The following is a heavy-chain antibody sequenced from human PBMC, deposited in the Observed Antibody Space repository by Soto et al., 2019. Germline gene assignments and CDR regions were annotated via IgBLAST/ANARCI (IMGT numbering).Heavy chain of an antibody. J-gene: IGHJ1*01. CDR2: ISSSGSTI. Sequence: GGSLRLSCAASGFNFSDYYMSWIRQAPGKGLEWVSYISSSGSTIYYADSVKGRFTISRDNAKNSLYLQMNSLRAEDTAVYYYAKGVPGIAVAGTGYFQHWGQGTLVTVSS. D-gene: IGHD6-19*01. V-gene: IGHV3-11*01. CDR3: AKGVPGIAVAGTGYFQH. CDR1: GFNFSDYY.